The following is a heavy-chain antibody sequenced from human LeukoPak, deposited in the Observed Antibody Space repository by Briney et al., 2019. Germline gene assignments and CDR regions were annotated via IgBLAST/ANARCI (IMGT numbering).Heavy chain of an antibody. CDR2: ISHSVSEV. CDR1: GFTFSDYY. CDR3: AKDILAAGLFFDY. J-gene: IGHJ4*02. D-gene: IGHD6-13*01. Sequence: PGGSLRLSCAASGFTFSDYYMSWIRQAPGKGLEWVSYISHSVSEVQYADSVKGRFTISRDNARNSLYLQMNSLRAEDTAVYYCAKDILAAGLFFDYWGLGTLVTVSS. V-gene: IGHV3-11*01.